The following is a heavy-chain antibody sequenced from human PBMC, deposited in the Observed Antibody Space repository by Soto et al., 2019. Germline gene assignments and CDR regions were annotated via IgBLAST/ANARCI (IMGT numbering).Heavy chain of an antibody. V-gene: IGHV3-7*05. CDR1: GFTFSSYW. D-gene: IGHD3-22*01. CDR2: IQQDGSEK. J-gene: IGHJ4*02. CDR3: ARDQGYYDSKVY. Sequence: EVQLVESGGGLVQPGGSLRLSCAASGFTFSSYWMSWVRQAPGKGLEWVANIQQDGSEKYYVVSVKGRFTISRDNAKNSRYLQMNSLRAEETAVYSCARDQGYYDSKVYWGQGTLVTVSS.